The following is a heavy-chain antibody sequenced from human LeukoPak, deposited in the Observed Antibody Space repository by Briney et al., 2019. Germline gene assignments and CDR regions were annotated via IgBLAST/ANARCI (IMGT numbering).Heavy chain of an antibody. CDR2: IYYSGST. J-gene: IGHJ4*02. V-gene: IGHV4-31*03. CDR1: GVSISSGGYY. CDR3: ARGPVRDYSNY. Sequence: KPSETLSLTCTVSGVSISSGGYYWSWIRQHPGKGLEWIGYIYYSGSTYYNPSLKSRLTISLDTSNNQFSLKLSSVTAADMAVYYCARGPVRDYSNYWGQGTLVTVSS. D-gene: IGHD4-11*01.